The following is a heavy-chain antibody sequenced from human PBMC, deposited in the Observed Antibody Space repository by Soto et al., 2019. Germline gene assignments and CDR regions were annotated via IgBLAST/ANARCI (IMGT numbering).Heavy chain of an antibody. CDR2: IRSTPYGGTT. D-gene: IGHD3-22*01. CDR1: GFAFRDYA. CDR3: TRGRYYPPYYFDY. Sequence: GGSLRLSCTASGFAFRDYAMSWLRQAPGKGLEWVGFIRSTPYGGTTDYAASVKGRFTISRDDSKNIAYLQMNSLKTEDTAEYYCTRGRYYPPYYFDYWGQGTLVTVSS. V-gene: IGHV3-49*03. J-gene: IGHJ4*02.